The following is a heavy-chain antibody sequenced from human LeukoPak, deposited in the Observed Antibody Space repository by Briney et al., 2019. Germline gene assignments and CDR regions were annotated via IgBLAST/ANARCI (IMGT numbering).Heavy chain of an antibody. Sequence: GGSLRLSCVASGFDFSDYAMHWVRQAPGKGLEWVAFIRYDGSNKYYADSVKGRFTISRDNSKNTLYLQMNSLRAEDTAVYYCARDVFSSSYTEDYWGQGTLVTVSS. CDR1: GFDFSDYA. J-gene: IGHJ4*02. V-gene: IGHV3-30*02. CDR3: ARDVFSSSYTEDY. D-gene: IGHD6-6*01. CDR2: IRYDGSNK.